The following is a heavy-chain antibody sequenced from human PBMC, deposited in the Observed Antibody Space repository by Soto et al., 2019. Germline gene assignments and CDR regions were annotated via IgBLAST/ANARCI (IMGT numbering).Heavy chain of an antibody. CDR2: ISWDGGST. V-gene: IGHV3-43*01. Sequence: GGSLRLSCAASGFTFDDYTMHWVRQAPGKGLEWVSLISWDGGSTYYADSVKGRFTISRDNSKNSLYLQMNSLRTEDTALYYCAKEAPAGSGGYSIAFDIWGQGTVVTVS. J-gene: IGHJ3*02. CDR3: AKEAPAGSGGYSIAFDI. D-gene: IGHD1-26*01. CDR1: GFTFDDYT.